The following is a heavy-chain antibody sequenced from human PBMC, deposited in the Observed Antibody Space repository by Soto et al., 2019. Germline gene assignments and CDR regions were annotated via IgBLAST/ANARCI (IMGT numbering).Heavy chain of an antibody. CDR3: AREWDDILTGYYTPFDC. V-gene: IGHV3-33*01. CDR1: EFTFSSYG. CDR2: IWYDGSNK. J-gene: IGHJ4*01. D-gene: IGHD3-9*01. Sequence: SLRVSCGAGEFTFSSYGMHRFSQAPGKGLEWVAVIWYDGSNKYYADSVKGRFTISRDNSKNTLYLQMNSLRAEDTAVYYCAREWDDILTGYYTPFDCWGYGTVVTVSS.